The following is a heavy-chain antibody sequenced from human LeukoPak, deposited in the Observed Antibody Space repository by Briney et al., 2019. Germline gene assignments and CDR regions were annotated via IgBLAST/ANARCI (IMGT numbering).Heavy chain of an antibody. Sequence: PSETLSLTCTVSGGSVSSGGFYWTWIRQPPGKGLEWIGYIYYSGSTNYIPSLRSRLTISVDTSKNQFTLKLSSVTAADTAVYYCARGRDSSGYYHAFDIWGQGTMVTVSS. CDR2: IYYSGST. D-gene: IGHD3-22*01. V-gene: IGHV4-61*08. CDR1: GGSVSSGGFY. CDR3: ARGRDSSGYYHAFDI. J-gene: IGHJ3*02.